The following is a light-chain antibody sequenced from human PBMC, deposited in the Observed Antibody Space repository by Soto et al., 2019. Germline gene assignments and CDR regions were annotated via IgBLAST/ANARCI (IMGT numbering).Light chain of an antibody. CDR2: QDS. Sequence: SYELTQPPSVSVSPGQTASITCSGDKLGEKYACWYQQKPGQSPLLVIFQDSKRPSGIPERFSGSNSGNTATLTISGTQAMDEADYYCQAWDSSTAVFGGGTNLTVL. V-gene: IGLV3-1*01. CDR3: QAWDSSTAV. J-gene: IGLJ2*01. CDR1: KLGEKY.